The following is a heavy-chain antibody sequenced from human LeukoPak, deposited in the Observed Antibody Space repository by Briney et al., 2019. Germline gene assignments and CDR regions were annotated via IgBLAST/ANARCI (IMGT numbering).Heavy chain of an antibody. J-gene: IGHJ6*03. V-gene: IGHV1-69*13. CDR2: IIPIFGTA. D-gene: IGHD2-2*01. Sequence: SVKVSCKASGGTFSSYAISWVRQAPGQGLEWMGGIIPIFGTANYAQKFQGRVTITADESTSTAYMELSSLRSEDTAVYYCARAEVVPAARDYYYYYMDVWGKGTTVTVSS. CDR3: ARAEVVPAARDYYYYYMDV. CDR1: GGTFSSYA.